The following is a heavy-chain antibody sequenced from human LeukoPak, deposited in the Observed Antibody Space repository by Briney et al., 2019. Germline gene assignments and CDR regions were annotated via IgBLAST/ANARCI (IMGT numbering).Heavy chain of an antibody. CDR3: AEGDQWLAFDY. J-gene: IGHJ4*02. Sequence: PGGSLRLSCAASGFTFSSYGMHWVRQAPGKGLEWVAVISYDGSNKYYADSVKGRFTISRDNSKNTLYLQMNSLRAEDTAVYYCAEGDQWLAFDYWGQGTLVTVSS. D-gene: IGHD6-19*01. V-gene: IGHV3-30*18. CDR2: ISYDGSNK. CDR1: GFTFSSYG.